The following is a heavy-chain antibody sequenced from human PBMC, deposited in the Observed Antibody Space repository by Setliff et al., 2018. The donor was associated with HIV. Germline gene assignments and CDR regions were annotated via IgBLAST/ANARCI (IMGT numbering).Heavy chain of an antibody. CDR3: ARFMRGIIIRDYYYGMDV. D-gene: IGHD3-10*01. CDR1: RYSISNGYY. J-gene: IGHJ6*02. Sequence: PSETLSLTCAVSRYSISNGYYWGWIRQPPGKGLEWIGNIYHSGNAYFHPSLKSRVTISVDTSKNQFSLNLTSVTAADTAVYYCARFMRGIIIRDYYYGMDVWGQGTTVTVSS. CDR2: IYHSGNA. V-gene: IGHV4-38-2*01.